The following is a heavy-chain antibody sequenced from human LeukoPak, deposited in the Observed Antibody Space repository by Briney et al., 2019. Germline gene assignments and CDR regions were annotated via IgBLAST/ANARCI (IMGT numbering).Heavy chain of an antibody. J-gene: IGHJ4*02. CDR2: ISGSGGST. V-gene: IGHV3-23*01. CDR3: YGSGSYYNWGYFDY. D-gene: IGHD3-10*01. CDR1: GFTFSSYA. Sequence: GGSLRLSCAASGFTFSSYAMSWVRQAPGKGLEWVSAISGSGGSTYYADSVKGRFTISRDNSKYTLYLQMNSLRAEDTAVYYCYGSGSYYNWGYFDYWGQGTLVTVSS.